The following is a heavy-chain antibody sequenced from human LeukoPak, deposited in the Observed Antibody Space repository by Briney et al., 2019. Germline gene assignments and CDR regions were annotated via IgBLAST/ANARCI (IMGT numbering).Heavy chain of an antibody. J-gene: IGHJ4*02. CDR2: IKQDGSEK. V-gene: IGHV3-7*01. D-gene: IGHD3-9*01. CDR1: GFTFSSYW. CDR3: ARVGNVLRYFDWLLDPYYFDY. Sequence: SGGSLRLSCAASGFTFSSYWMSWVRQAPGKGLEWVANIKQDGSEKYYVDSVKGRFTISRDNAKNSLYLQMNSLRAEDTAVYYCARVGNVLRYFDWLLDPYYFDYWGQGTLVTVSS.